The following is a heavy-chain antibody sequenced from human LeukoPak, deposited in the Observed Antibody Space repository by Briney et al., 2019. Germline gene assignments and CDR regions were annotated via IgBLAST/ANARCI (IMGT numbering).Heavy chain of an antibody. V-gene: IGHV3-23*01. CDR1: GFTFSSYA. CDR3: ITTPGSNAYH. D-gene: IGHD1/OR15-1a*01. Sequence: PGGSLRLSCAASGFTFSSYAMSWVRQAPGKGLEWVSAISGSGGSTYYADSVKGRFTISRDNSNNTLYLQMNSLKTEDTAVYYCITTPGSNAYHWGQGTTVTVSS. J-gene: IGHJ6*02. CDR2: ISGSGGST.